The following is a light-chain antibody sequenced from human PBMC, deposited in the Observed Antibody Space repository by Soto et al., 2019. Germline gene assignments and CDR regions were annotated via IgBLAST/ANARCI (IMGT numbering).Light chain of an antibody. CDR2: STN. Sequence: QSVVTQEPSFSVSPGRTVTLTCGLSSGSVSTSYYPSWYQQTPGQAPRTLIYSTNTRSSGVPDRFSGSILGNKAALTITGAQADDESDYSCVLYMGSGIWVFGGGAQLTVL. CDR3: VLYMGSGIWV. J-gene: IGLJ3*02. V-gene: IGLV8-61*01. CDR1: SGSVSTSYY.